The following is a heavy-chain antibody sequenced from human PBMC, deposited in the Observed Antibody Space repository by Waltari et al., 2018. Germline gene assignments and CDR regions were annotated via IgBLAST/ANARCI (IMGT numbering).Heavy chain of an antibody. D-gene: IGHD3-3*01. CDR2: ISSSGSNI. CDR1: GFTFSSYE. J-gene: IGHJ5*02. Sequence: EVQLVESGGGLVQPGGSLRLSCAASGFTFSSYEMNWVRQAPGKGLEWVSYISSSGSNIYYADAVKGRFTISRDNAKNSLYLQMNSLRAEDTAVYYYARGLGSLRRYYDSFPWGQGTLVTVSS. V-gene: IGHV3-48*03. CDR3: ARGLGSLRRYYDSFP.